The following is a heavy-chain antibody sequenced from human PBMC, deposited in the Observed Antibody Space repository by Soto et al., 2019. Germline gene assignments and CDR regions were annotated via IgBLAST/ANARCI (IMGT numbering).Heavy chain of an antibody. J-gene: IGHJ4*02. V-gene: IGHV3-33*01. D-gene: IGHD6-13*01. CDR2: IWYDGSNK. CDR3: TRNYPEEQQLVLNYFDN. Sequence: WGSLRLSCAASGFTFSSYGIHWVRQAPGKGQEWVAVIWYDGSNKYYADSVKGRFTISRDNSKNTLYLQMNILGAEDTAVYYCTRNYPEEQQLVLNYFDNWGQGTLVTVSS. CDR1: GFTFSSYG.